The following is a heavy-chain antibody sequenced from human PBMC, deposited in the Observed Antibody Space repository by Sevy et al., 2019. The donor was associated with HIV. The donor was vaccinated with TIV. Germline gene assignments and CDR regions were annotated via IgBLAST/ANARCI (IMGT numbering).Heavy chain of an antibody. Sequence: GGSLRLSCAASGFTFSGYAMHWVRQAPGKGLDWVSGIGGSGGGTYYADTYYADSVKGRFTISRDTSKNTFYLQMNSLGAEETVIYYCAKDVVVLVGDAFDMWGQGTMVTVSS. D-gene: IGHD2-15*01. CDR1: GFTFSGYA. J-gene: IGHJ3*02. CDR3: AKDVVVLVGDAFDM. V-gene: IGHV3-23*01. CDR2: IGGSGGGTYYADT.